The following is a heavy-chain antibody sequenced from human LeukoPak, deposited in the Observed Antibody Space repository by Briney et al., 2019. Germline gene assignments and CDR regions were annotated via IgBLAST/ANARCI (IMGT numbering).Heavy chain of an antibody. Sequence: GGSLRLSCAASGFTFSSYAMHWVRQASGKGLEWVAVISYDGSNKYYADSVKGRFTISRDNSKNTLYLQMNSLRAEDTAVYYCARDREGGANWDLDAFDIWGQGTMVTVSS. V-gene: IGHV3-30-3*01. D-gene: IGHD7-27*01. CDR3: ARDREGGANWDLDAFDI. CDR2: ISYDGSNK. CDR1: GFTFSSYA. J-gene: IGHJ3*02.